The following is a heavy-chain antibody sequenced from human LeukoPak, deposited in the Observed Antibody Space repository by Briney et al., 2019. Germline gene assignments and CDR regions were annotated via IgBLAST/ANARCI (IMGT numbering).Heavy chain of an antibody. Sequence: GGSLRLSCAASGFTFSSYAMSWVRQAPGKGLEWVSAISGSGGSTYYADSVKGRFTISRDNSKNALYLQMNSLRAEDTAVYYCAKALEEWELLDAFDIWGQGTMVTVSS. J-gene: IGHJ3*02. CDR2: ISGSGGST. V-gene: IGHV3-23*01. CDR1: GFTFSSYA. CDR3: AKALEEWELLDAFDI. D-gene: IGHD1-26*01.